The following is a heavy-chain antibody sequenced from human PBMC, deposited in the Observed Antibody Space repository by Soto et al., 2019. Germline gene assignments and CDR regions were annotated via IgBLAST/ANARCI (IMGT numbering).Heavy chain of an antibody. CDR3: ARDDTTGLLDF. Sequence: QVQLQESGPGLVRPAETLSLTCSVSTDSMRTYCWTWIRQSPRKGLEWIGHVYHTGRTKYNPSLESRVTISLDMSKKQFSLQLTSVTAADTAVYYCARDDTTGLLDFWGQGTLVTVSS. V-gene: IGHV4-59*01. CDR2: VYHTGRT. CDR1: TDSMRTYC. D-gene: IGHD4-17*01. J-gene: IGHJ4*02.